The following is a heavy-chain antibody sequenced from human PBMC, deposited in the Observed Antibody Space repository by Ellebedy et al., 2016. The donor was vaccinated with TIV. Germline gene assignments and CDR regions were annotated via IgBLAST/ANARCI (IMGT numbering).Heavy chain of an antibody. V-gene: IGHV3-7*01. CDR2: IDQNGGEK. CDR1: GFTFSHYY. J-gene: IGHJ6*02. CDR3: ARDHDEPLDV. Sequence: PGGSLRLSCAASGFTFSHYYMTWVRQAPGKGLEWVANIDQNGGEKSYVDSVKGRFTISRDNAKNSLFLQMNNLRAEDTAVYYCARDHDEPLDVWGQGTTVTVSS.